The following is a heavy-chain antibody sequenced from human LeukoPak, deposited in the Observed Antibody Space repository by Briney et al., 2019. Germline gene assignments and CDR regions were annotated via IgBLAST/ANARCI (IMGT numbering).Heavy chain of an antibody. CDR3: AAYCSSTSCPFDI. Sequence: SETLSLTCTVSGGSISSGDYYWSWIRQPPGKGLEWIGYIYYSVSTYYNPSLKSRVTISVDTSKNQFSLKLSSVTAADTAVYYCAAYCSSTSCPFDIWGQGTMVTVSS. CDR1: GGSISSGDYY. V-gene: IGHV4-30-4*01. CDR2: IYYSVST. D-gene: IGHD2-2*01. J-gene: IGHJ3*02.